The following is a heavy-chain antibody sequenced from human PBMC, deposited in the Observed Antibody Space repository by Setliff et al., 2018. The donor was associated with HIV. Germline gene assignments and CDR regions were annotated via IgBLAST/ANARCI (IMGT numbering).Heavy chain of an antibody. V-gene: IGHV3-48*01. Sequence: LRLSCAASGFTFSSYTMNWVRQAPGKGLEWVSSISTGSTIFYADSVKGRFTISRDNDKNSVHLQMTSLRAEDTAVYYCASSGSGSYINWFGPWGQGTLVTVSS. CDR3: ASSGSGSYINWFGP. CDR2: ISTGSTI. J-gene: IGHJ5*02. D-gene: IGHD3-10*01. CDR1: GFTFSSYT.